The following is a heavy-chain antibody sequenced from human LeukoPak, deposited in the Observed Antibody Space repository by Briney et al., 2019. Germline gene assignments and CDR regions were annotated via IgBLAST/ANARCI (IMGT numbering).Heavy chain of an antibody. J-gene: IGHJ4*02. D-gene: IGHD6-19*01. CDR1: GGSISSYY. Sequence: SETLSLTCTVSGGSISSYYWSWIRQPPGKGLEWIGSIYYSGSTYYNPSLKSRVTISVDTSKNQFSLKLSSVTAADTAVYYCARPGIAVADYYFDYWGQGTLVTVSS. V-gene: IGHV4-39*01. CDR2: IYYSGST. CDR3: ARPGIAVADYYFDY.